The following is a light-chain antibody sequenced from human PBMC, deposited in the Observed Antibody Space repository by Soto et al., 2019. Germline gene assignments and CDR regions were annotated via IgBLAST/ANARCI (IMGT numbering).Light chain of an antibody. CDR3: QTWGTGIQV. CDR2: LNSDGSH. V-gene: IGLV4-69*01. CDR1: SGHSSYA. J-gene: IGLJ3*02. Sequence: QSVLTQSPSASASLGASVKLTCTLSSGHSSYAIAWHQQQPEKGPRYLMKLNSDGSHTKGDGIPDRFSGSSSGAERYLTISRLQSEDEADYYCQTWGTGIQVFGGGTKLTV.